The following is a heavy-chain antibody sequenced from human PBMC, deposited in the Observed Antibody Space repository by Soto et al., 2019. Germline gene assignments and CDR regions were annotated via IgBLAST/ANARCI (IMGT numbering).Heavy chain of an antibody. J-gene: IGHJ5*02. D-gene: IGHD2-2*01. V-gene: IGHV3-53*01. CDR3: ARGGLYGSSTSCRYTGFDP. CDR2: IYSGGST. Sequence: GGSLRLSCAASGFTVSSNYMSWVRQAPGEGLEWVSVIYSGGSTYYADSVKGRFTISRDNSKNTLYLQMNSLRAEDTAVYYCARGGLYGSSTSCRYTGFDPGGQGTRVTVSS. CDR1: GFTVSSNY.